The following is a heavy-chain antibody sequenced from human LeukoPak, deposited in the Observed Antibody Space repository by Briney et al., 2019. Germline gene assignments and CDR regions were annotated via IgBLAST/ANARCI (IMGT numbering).Heavy chain of an antibody. D-gene: IGHD5-18*01. V-gene: IGHV1-8*01. CDR1: GYTFTSYD. CDR2: MNPNSGNT. Sequence: ASVTVSCKASGYTFTSYDINWVRQAPGQGLEWMGWMNPNSGNTDYAQKFQGRVTMTRNTSISTAYMELSSLRSEDTAVYYCARHYSYGYYYYGMDVWGQGTTVTVSS. J-gene: IGHJ6*02. CDR3: ARHYSYGYYYYGMDV.